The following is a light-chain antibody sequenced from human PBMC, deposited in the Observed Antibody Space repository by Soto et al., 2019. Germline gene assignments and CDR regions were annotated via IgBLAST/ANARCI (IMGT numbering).Light chain of an antibody. Sequence: AIRMTQSPSSLSASTGNRVTITCRASQDISSYLAWYQQRPGTAPKLLIYGASSLQTGVPTRFSGSGSGTDFTLTISSLQCEDFGSYYCQQYYGYPFSFGPGTKVDFK. J-gene: IGKJ3*01. CDR2: GAS. CDR1: QDISSY. V-gene: IGKV1-8*01. CDR3: QQYYGYPFS.